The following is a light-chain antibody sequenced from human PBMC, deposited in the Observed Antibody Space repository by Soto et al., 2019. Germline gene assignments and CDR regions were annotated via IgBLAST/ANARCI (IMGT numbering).Light chain of an antibody. Sequence: DIQMTQSPSTLSASVGDRVTITCRASQSISSWLAWHQQKPGKAPRLLNYKASNLESGVPSRFSGSGSGTEFTLTITSLQPDDSATYYCQQYNDNWTFGQGTKVEIK. V-gene: IGKV1-5*03. CDR1: QSISSW. CDR3: QQYNDNWT. CDR2: KAS. J-gene: IGKJ1*01.